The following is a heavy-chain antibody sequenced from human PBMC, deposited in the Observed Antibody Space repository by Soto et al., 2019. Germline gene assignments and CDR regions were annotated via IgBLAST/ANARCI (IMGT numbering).Heavy chain of an antibody. V-gene: IGHV3-23*01. J-gene: IGHJ6*02. CDR1: GFTFSSYA. CDR2: ISGSGGST. CDR3: AKDGRFLSRDGMDV. Sequence: GGSLRLSCAASGFTFSSYAMSWVRQAPGKGLEWVSAISGSGGSTYYADSVKGRFIISRDNSKNTLYLQMNSLKAEDTAVYYCAKDGRFLSRDGMDVWGQGTTVTVSS. D-gene: IGHD3-3*01.